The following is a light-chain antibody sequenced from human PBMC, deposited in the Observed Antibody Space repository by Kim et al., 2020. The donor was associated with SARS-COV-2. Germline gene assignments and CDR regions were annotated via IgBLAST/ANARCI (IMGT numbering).Light chain of an antibody. CDR3: QYYDCSNVV. CDR2: TDD. V-gene: IGLV6-57*02. J-gene: IGLJ2*01. CDR1: SGSVDSKS. Sequence: GYTDPCSSTGSSGSVDSKSVQSYLRRSGSGATTVIFTDDLRPSRVPDRSSGTVGSPSNSASLAISGLKTEDEADYFCQYYDCSNVVFGGGTQLSAL.